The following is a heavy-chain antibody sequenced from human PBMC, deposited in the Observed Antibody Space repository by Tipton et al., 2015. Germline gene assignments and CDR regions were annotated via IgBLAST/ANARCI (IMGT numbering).Heavy chain of an antibody. Sequence: TLSLTCTVSGVSISSYYWTWIRQPPGKGLQWVGNVFHTGATSYNSSLKSRLTFSIDTSKNQVSLRLSSVTAADTAVYYCARVKAGYSGYVAWGRGTLVTVSS. CDR2: VFHTGAT. D-gene: IGHD5-12*01. CDR3: ARVKAGYSGYVA. J-gene: IGHJ4*02. CDR1: GVSISSYY. V-gene: IGHV4-59*01.